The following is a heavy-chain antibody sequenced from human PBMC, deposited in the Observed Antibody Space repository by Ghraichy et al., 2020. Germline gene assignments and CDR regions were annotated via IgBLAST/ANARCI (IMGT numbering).Heavy chain of an antibody. CDR2: ISGNSGSI. CDR3: ARELQWAIDY. J-gene: IGHJ4*02. D-gene: IGHD6-19*01. Sequence: GGSLRLSCAASGFSFDDYAMHWVRQAPGKGLEWVAAISGNSGSIGYADSVKGRFTISRDNAKNTLYLQMNSLRPEDTALYYCARELQWAIDYWGQGTLVTVSS. CDR1: GFSFDDYA. V-gene: IGHV3-9*01.